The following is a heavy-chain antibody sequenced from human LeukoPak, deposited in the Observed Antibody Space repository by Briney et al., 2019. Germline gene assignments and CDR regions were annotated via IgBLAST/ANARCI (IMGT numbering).Heavy chain of an antibody. CDR1: GYTLTELS. CDR2: FDPEDGET. D-gene: IGHD3-10*01. Sequence: ASVKVSCKVSGYTLTELSMHWVRQAPGKGLEWMGGFDPEDGETIYAQKFQGRVTMTEDTSTDTAYMELSSLRSEDTAVYYCAATSPGGPGSGFDYWGQGTLVTVSS. CDR3: AATSPGGPGSGFDY. J-gene: IGHJ4*02. V-gene: IGHV1-24*01.